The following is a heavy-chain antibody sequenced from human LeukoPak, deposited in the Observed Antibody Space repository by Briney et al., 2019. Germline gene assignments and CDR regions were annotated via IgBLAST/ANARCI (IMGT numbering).Heavy chain of an antibody. CDR2: ISAYNGNT. CDR1: GYTFTSYG. D-gene: IGHD6-19*01. J-gene: IGHJ4*02. CDR3: ARDNSGWSVDY. V-gene: IGHV1-18*01. Sequence: GASVKVSCKASGYTFTSYGISWVRQAPGQGLEWMGWISAYNGNTNYAQKLQGRVTMTTDTSTSTAYMELNSLESEDTAMYYCARDNSGWSVDYWGQGTLVTVTS.